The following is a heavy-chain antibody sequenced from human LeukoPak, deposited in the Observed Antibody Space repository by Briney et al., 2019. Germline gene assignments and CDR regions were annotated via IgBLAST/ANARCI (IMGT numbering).Heavy chain of an antibody. D-gene: IGHD5-12*01. V-gene: IGHV4-30-4*08. J-gene: IGHJ4*02. CDR2: IYYSGSP. Sequence: SQTLSLTCTVSGGSISSGAYAWSWIRQQPGKGLEWIGFIYYSGSPYYNPSLKSRVTMSVDTSKNQLSLKLSSVTAADTAVYYCAAARPGSSGYDPLLDYWGQGTLVTVSS. CDR3: AAARPGSSGYDPLLDY. CDR1: GGSISSGAYA.